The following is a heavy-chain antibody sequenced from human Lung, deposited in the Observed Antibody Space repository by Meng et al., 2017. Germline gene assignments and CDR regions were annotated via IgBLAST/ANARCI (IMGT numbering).Heavy chain of an antibody. CDR3: ARDEDISAAGKLFGDY. CDR1: GYTFPDYG. D-gene: IGHD6-13*01. Sequence: HVQVVQSGSEEKKPGASVKVSCKASGYTFPDYGLHWVRRAPGQCLEWMGRINPKSGDTHYAQRFQGRVTMTGDTSISTAYMELSGLRSDDTAMYYCARDEDISAAGKLFGDYWGQGTLVTVSS. CDR2: INPKSGDT. V-gene: IGHV1-2*06. J-gene: IGHJ4*02.